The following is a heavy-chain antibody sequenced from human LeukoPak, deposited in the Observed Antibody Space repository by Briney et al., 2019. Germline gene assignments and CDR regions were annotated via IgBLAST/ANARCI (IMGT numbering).Heavy chain of an antibody. CDR2: IWYDGSNK. V-gene: IGHV3-33*01. J-gene: IGHJ4*02. D-gene: IGHD2-2*02. Sequence: GGSLRLSCAASGFTFSSYGMHWVRQAPGKGLEWVAVIWYDGSNKYCADSVKGRFTISRDNSKNTLYLQMNSLRAEDTAVYYCARDRGVVVPAAIGYWGQGTLVTVSS. CDR3: ARDRGVVVPAAIGY. CDR1: GFTFSSYG.